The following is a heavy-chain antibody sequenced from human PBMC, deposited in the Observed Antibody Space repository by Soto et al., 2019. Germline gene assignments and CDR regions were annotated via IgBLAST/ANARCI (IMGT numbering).Heavy chain of an antibody. Sequence: SATLSLTCTVSGGSISSYYWSWIRQPPGKGLEWIGYIYYSGSTNYNPSLKSRVTISVDTSKNQFSLKLSSVTAADTAVYYCARGARSAIAYNWFDPWGQGTLVTVSS. CDR2: IYYSGST. J-gene: IGHJ5*02. CDR1: GGSISSYY. V-gene: IGHV4-59*01. CDR3: ARGARSAIAYNWFDP. D-gene: IGHD5-18*01.